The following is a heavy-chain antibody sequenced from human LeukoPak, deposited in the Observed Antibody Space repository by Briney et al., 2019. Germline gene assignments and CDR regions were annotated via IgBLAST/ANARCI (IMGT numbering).Heavy chain of an antibody. Sequence: GASVKVSCRASGYTFTSYGISWVRQAPAQGLEWMGWISAYNGNTNYAQKLQGRVTMTTATSTTTASMELRSQRPDDTAVYYCARDRGLEGSTMDVWGKGTTVTISS. CDR2: ISAYNGNT. J-gene: IGHJ6*03. V-gene: IGHV1-18*01. CDR1: GYTFTSYG. D-gene: IGHD6-25*01. CDR3: ARDRGLEGSTMDV.